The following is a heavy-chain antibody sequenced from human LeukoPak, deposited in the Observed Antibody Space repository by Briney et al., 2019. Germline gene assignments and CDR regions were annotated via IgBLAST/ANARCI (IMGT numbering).Heavy chain of an antibody. V-gene: IGHV1-18*01. D-gene: IGHD3-10*01. CDR1: GYTFTSYG. Sequence: ASVKVSCKASGYTFTSYGISWVRQAPGQGLEWMGWISAYNGNTNYAQKLQGRVTMTTDTSTSTAYMELRSLRSDDTAVYYCARAPYGSGSLYFDYWGQGTLVTVSS. CDR2: ISAYNGNT. CDR3: ARAPYGSGSLYFDY. J-gene: IGHJ4*02.